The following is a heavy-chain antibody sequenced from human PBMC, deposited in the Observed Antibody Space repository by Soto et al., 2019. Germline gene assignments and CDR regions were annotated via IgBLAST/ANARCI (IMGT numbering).Heavy chain of an antibody. CDR3: RLYDSSGYYYNDALDI. J-gene: IGHJ3*02. CDR1: GYTFTSYG. D-gene: IGHD3-22*01. V-gene: IGHV1-18*04. CDR2: NSAYNGNT. Sequence: QVQLVQSGAEVKKPGASVKVSCKASGYTFTSYGISWVRQAPGQGLEWMGWNSAYNGNTNYAQKLQGRVTMTTDTPTSTAYMELRSLRSDDTAVYYCRLYDSSGYYYNDALDIWGQGTMVTVSS.